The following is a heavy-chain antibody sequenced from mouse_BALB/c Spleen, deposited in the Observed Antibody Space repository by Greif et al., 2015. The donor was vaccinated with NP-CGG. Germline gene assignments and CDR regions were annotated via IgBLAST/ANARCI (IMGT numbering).Heavy chain of an antibody. CDR2: ISSGGST. J-gene: IGHJ3*01. Sequence: EVKLMESGGGLVKPGGSLKLSCAASGFTFSSYAMSWVRQTPEKRLEWVASISSGGSTYYPDSVKGRFTISRDNARNILYLQMSSLRSEGTAMYYCAREGDRLSVVFAYWGQGTLVTVSA. CDR3: AREGDRLSVVFAY. D-gene: IGHD2-14*01. V-gene: IGHV5-6-5*01. CDR1: GFTFSSYA.